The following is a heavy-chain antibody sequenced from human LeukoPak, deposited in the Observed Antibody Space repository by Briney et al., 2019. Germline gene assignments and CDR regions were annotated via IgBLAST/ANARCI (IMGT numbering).Heavy chain of an antibody. D-gene: IGHD3-22*01. CDR2: ISYDGRKM. CDR1: GFTFSDYG. CDR3: TRDYYDSSGYYYLPDY. V-gene: IGHV3-30*03. Sequence: GRTLRLSCVASGFTFSDYGIHWVRQAPGKGLELVAVISYDGRKMKYADSVKGRSTISRDNSKDTLSLHMNTLRTEDTAVYYCTRDYYDSSGYYYLPDYWGQGTLVTVSS. J-gene: IGHJ4*02.